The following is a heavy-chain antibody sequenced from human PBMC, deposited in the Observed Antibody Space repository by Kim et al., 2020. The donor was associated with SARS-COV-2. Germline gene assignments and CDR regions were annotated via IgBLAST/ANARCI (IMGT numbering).Heavy chain of an antibody. CDR1: GFTFDDYA. CDR2: ISWNSGSI. CDR3: AKVRAYSSGPEDKYYFD. J-gene: IGHJ4*01. D-gene: IGHD6-19*01. Sequence: GGSLRLSCAASGFTFDDYAMHWVRQAPGKGLEWVSGISWNSGSIGYADAVKGRFTIYRDNAKNYLYLQMNSLRAEDTALYNCAKVRAYSSGPEDKYYFD. V-gene: IGHV3-9*01.